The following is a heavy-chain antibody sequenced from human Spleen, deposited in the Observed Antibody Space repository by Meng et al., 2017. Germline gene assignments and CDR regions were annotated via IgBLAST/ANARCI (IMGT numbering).Heavy chain of an antibody. Sequence: SETLSLTCTVSGDSISKKYWSWIRQPPGKGLEWIGYINWSGSTRYNPSLKSRLTISVDTSKNQFSLKLTSVTAADTAVYYCARQWLENWLDPWGQGTRVTVSS. V-gene: IGHV4-59*01. D-gene: IGHD6-19*01. J-gene: IGHJ5*02. CDR2: INWSGST. CDR1: GDSISKKY. CDR3: ARQWLENWLDP.